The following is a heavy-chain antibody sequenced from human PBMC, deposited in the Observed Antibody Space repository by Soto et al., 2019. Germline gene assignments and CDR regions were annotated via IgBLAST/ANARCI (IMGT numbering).Heavy chain of an antibody. J-gene: IGHJ4*02. CDR2: IYSGGST. CDR3: ARVEDGDYFDY. Sequence: GGSLRLSCAASRFTVSSSYMSWVRQAPGKGLEWVSVIYSGGSTYYADSVKGRFTISRDNSKNTLYLQMNSLRAEDTAVYYCARVEDGDYFDYWGQGTLVTVSS. V-gene: IGHV3-53*01. CDR1: RFTVSSSY. D-gene: IGHD4-17*01.